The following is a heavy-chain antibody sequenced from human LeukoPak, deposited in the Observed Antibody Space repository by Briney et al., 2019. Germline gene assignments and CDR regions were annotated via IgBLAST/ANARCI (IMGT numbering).Heavy chain of an antibody. CDR3: ARPYGGYFGGADAFDI. CDR2: IYYSGST. CDR1: GGSISSYY. J-gene: IGHJ3*02. D-gene: IGHD5-12*01. Sequence: SETLSLTCTVSGGSISSYYWSWIRQPPGKGLEWIGYIYYSGSTNYNPSLKSRVTISVDTSKNQFSLKLSSVTAADTAVYYCARPYGGYFGGADAFDIWGQGTMVTVSS. V-gene: IGHV4-59*08.